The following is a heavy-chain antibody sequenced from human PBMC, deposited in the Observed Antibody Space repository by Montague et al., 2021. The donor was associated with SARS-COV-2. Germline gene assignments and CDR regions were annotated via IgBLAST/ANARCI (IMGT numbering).Heavy chain of an antibody. D-gene: IGHD2-2*01. J-gene: IGHJ6*03. V-gene: IGHV4-34*01. Sequence: SETLSLTCAVYGGSFSGYYWSWIRQPPGKGLEWIGEISHSGSTNYNPSLKSRVTISVDTSKNQFSLKLSSVTAADTAVYYCARARQDVVVPALGVGAYYYYYYMDVGGKGTTGTVSS. CDR3: ARARQDVVVPALGVGAYYYYYYMDV. CDR2: ISHSGST. CDR1: GGSFSGYY.